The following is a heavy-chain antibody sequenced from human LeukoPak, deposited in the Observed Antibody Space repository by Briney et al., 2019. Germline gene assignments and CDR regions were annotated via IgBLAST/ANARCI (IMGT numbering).Heavy chain of an antibody. Sequence: GSVKVSCKASGYTFTSYDINWVRQATGQGLEWMGWMNPDSGSTGYAQRFQGRVTMTRHTSITTAYMELSSLRSEDTAVYYCARGRGGTWDYWGQGSLVTVSS. CDR3: ARGRGGTWDY. J-gene: IGHJ4*02. D-gene: IGHD2-15*01. V-gene: IGHV1-8*01. CDR1: GYTFTSYD. CDR2: MNPDSGST.